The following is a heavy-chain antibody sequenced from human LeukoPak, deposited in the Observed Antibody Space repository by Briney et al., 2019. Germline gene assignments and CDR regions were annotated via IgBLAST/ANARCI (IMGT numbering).Heavy chain of an antibody. CDR1: GGSISSYY. V-gene: IGHV4-59*01. D-gene: IGHD4-23*01. CDR2: IYYSGST. J-gene: IGHJ4*02. Sequence: SETLSLTCTVSGGSISSYYWSWFRQPPGKGLEWIGYIYYSGSTNYNPSLKSRVTISVDTSKNQFSLKLSSVTAADTAVYYCARGRWAGLYYFDYWGQGTLVTVSS. CDR3: ARGRWAGLYYFDY.